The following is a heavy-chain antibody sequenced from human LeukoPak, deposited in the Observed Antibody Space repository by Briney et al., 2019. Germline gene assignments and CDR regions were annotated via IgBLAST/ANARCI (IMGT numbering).Heavy chain of an antibody. J-gene: IGHJ3*02. CDR1: EFTFSSYS. V-gene: IGHV3-21*01. Sequence: PGGSLRLSCAASEFTFSSYSMNWVRQAPGKGLEWVSSISSTRTYIYYADSVKGRFTISRDNAKNSLYLQMNSLRAEDTAVYFCARDRTAGIVPQDAFDIWGQGTMVTVSS. D-gene: IGHD3-22*01. CDR2: ISSTRTYI. CDR3: ARDRTAGIVPQDAFDI.